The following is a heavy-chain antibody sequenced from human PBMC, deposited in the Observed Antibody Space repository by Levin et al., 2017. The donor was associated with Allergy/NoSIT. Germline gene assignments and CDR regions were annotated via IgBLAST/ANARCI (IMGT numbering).Heavy chain of an antibody. CDR2: IIPIFGTA. V-gene: IGHV1-69*01. J-gene: IGHJ6*03. CDR3: ARSETFGYSSSPLGYMDV. CDR1: GGTFSSYA. Sequence: KSGESLKISCKASGGTFSSYAISWVRQAPGQGLEWMGGIIPIFGTANYAQKFQGRVTITADESTSTAYMELSSLRSEDTAVYYCARSETFGYSSSPLGYMDVWGKGTTVTVSS. D-gene: IGHD6-13*01.